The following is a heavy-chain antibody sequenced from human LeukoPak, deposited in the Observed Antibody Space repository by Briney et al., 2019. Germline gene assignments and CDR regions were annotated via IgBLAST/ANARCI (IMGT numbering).Heavy chain of an antibody. D-gene: IGHD2-2*01. Sequence: SETLSLTCTVSGGSISSSTYYWGWIRQPPGQGLEWIGSISYSGGTYYNPSLKSRVTISIVTSKNQFSLRLPSVTAADTAVYYCARPVVPAATSGFDYWGQGTLVTVSS. CDR3: ARPVVPAATSGFDY. V-gene: IGHV4-39*01. CDR2: ISYSGGT. J-gene: IGHJ4*02. CDR1: GGSISSSTYY.